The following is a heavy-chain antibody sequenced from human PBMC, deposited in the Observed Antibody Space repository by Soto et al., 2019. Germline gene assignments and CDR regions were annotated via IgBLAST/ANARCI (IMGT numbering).Heavy chain of an antibody. D-gene: IGHD5-12*01. V-gene: IGHV1-69*04. J-gene: IGHJ4*02. CDR2: IIPILGIA. CDR1: GGTFSSYT. Sequence: SVKVSCTASGGTFSSYTISWVRQAPGQGLEWMGRIIPILGIANYAQKFQGRVTITADKSTSTAYMELSSLRSEDTAVYYCARDLRIEGSGYDFEDEYYFDYWGQGTLVTVSS. CDR3: ARDLRIEGSGYDFEDEYYFDY.